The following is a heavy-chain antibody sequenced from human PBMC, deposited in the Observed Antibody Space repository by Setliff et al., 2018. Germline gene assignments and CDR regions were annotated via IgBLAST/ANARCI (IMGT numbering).Heavy chain of an antibody. J-gene: IGHJ3*02. V-gene: IGHV5-51*01. CDR1: GYSFTSYW. D-gene: IGHD1-26*01. CDR2: IYPGDSDT. CDR3: ASSSGSSLNYYSDAFDI. Sequence: GESLKISCKGSGYSFTSYWIGWVRQMPGKGLEWMGIIYPGDSDTRYSPSFQGQVTISADKSISTAYLQWSSLKASDTAMYYCASSSGSSLNYYSDAFDIWGQGTMVTVSS.